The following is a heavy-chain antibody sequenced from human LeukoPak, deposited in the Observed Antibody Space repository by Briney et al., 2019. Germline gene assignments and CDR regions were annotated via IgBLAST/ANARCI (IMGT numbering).Heavy chain of an antibody. V-gene: IGHV3-7*01. CDR1: AFTFARHW. Sequence: TGGSLRLSCVASAFTFARHWMSWVRQAPGQPLEWVATIRQDGGTKYYLDSVKGRFIISRDNARNSLSLQMDSLRVDDTAVYYCARLSGESTIYDYWGQGTLVTVS. J-gene: IGHJ4*02. CDR3: ARLSGESTIYDY. CDR2: IRQDGGTK. D-gene: IGHD5/OR15-5a*01.